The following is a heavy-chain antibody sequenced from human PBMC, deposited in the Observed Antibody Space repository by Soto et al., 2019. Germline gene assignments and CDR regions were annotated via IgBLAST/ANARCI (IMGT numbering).Heavy chain of an antibody. CDR2: ISATNVNT. V-gene: IGHV1-18*01. J-gene: IGHJ3*02. CDR1: GFTFTIYG. Sequence: QLQLVQSGAEVKKPGASVKVSCKASGFTFTIYGITWVRQAPGQGLEWMGWISATNVNTHYAQKVQGRVTMTTDTSTSTAYMELRSLRSDDTAVYYCARRVAVAPVYDAYDIWGQGTMVTFSS. D-gene: IGHD2-15*01. CDR3: ARRVAVAPVYDAYDI.